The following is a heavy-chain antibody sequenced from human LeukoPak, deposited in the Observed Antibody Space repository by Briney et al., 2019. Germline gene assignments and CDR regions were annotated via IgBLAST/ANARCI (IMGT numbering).Heavy chain of an antibody. CDR2: IYTSGST. D-gene: IGHD5-18*01. V-gene: IGHV4-4*07. Sequence: SDTLSLTCTVSGGSISSYYWSWIRQPAGKGLEWIGRIYTSGSTNYNPSLKSRVTMSVDTSKNQCSLKLSSVTAADTAVYYCARDRRYSYGYGYYYGMDVWGQGTTVTVSS. CDR3: ARDRRYSYGYGYYYGMDV. J-gene: IGHJ6*02. CDR1: GGSISSYY.